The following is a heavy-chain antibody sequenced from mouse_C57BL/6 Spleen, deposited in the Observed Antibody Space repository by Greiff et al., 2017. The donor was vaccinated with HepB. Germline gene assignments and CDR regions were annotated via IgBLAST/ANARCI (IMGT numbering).Heavy chain of an antibody. CDR3: AREGGYGSSPAWFAY. J-gene: IGHJ3*01. CDR2: ISDGGSYT. D-gene: IGHD1-1*01. V-gene: IGHV5-4*01. Sequence: EVQGVESGGGLVKPGGSLKLSCAASGFTFSSYAMSWVRQTPEKRLEWVATISDGGSYTYYPDNVKGRFTISRDNAKNNLYLQMSHLKSEDTAMYYCAREGGYGSSPAWFAYWGQGTLVTVSA. CDR1: GFTFSSYA.